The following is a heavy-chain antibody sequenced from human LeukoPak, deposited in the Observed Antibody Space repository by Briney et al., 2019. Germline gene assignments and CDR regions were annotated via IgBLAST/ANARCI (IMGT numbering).Heavy chain of an antibody. V-gene: IGHV1-18*01. CDR1: GYTFTSYG. D-gene: IGHD3-10*01. Sequence: GASVKVSCKASGYTFTSYGISWVRQAPGQGLEWMGWISAYNGNTNYAQKLQGRVTMTTDTSTSTAYMELRSLRSDDTAVYYCAGVVEATVGGYYMAVWGKGTTVTVSS. CDR2: ISAYNGNT. J-gene: IGHJ6*03. CDR3: AGVVEATVGGYYMAV.